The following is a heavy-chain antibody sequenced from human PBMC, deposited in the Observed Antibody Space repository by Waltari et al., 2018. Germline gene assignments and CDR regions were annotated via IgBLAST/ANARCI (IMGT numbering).Heavy chain of an antibody. CDR1: GGSLNGQY. Sequence: QVHLQESGPGLVKPPETLSLTCSVSGGSLNGQYWSWIRQSPGKGLEWIGYVSGSGSTNDNPSLTSRLTLSVDTAKNQFSLKLRSLTAADTAVYYCARLVFESKSGDPQTHIFFDVWGRGTLVTVSS. CDR3: ARLVFESKSGDPQTHIFFDV. V-gene: IGHV4-59*11. CDR2: VSGSGST. J-gene: IGHJ2*01. D-gene: IGHD1-26*01.